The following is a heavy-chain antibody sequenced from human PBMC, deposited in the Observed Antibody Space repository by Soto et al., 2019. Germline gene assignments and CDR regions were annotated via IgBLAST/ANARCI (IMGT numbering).Heavy chain of an antibody. V-gene: IGHV3-64*01. CDR2: ISSNGVGT. CDR3: ARHARPDFYYMDV. D-gene: IGHD6-6*01. CDR1: GCTLSGYA. J-gene: IGHJ6*03. Sequence: EVQLTESGGGLAQPGGSLRLSCAASGCTLSGYAMDWVRQAPGKGLEYVSGISSNGVGTYYANSVQGRFTISRDNSKNTVYLQMGSLRPEDMAVYYCARHARPDFYYMDVWGKGTTVTVSS.